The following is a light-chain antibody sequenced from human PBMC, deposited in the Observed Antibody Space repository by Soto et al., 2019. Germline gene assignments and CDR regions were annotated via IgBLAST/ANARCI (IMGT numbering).Light chain of an antibody. V-gene: IGLV1-40*01. CDR3: QSYDTSLSAAV. CDR1: SSNIGAFYD. Sequence: QLVLTQPPSVSGAPGQRVTISCTGTSSNIGAFYDVHWYQQLPGTAPKLVIYRNNNRPSGVPDRFSGSKSGASASLAITGLQTEDEADYYCQSYDTSLSAAVFGGGTKLTVL. CDR2: RNN. J-gene: IGLJ2*01.